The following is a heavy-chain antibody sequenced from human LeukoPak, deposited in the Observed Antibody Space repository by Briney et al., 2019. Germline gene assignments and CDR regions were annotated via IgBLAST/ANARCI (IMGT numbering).Heavy chain of an antibody. J-gene: IGHJ4*02. CDR2: INHSGST. CDR3: ASSDFWSGYSAPNSY. Sequence: PSETLSLTCTVSGGSISSYYWSWLRQPPGKGLEWIGEINHSGSTNYNPSLKSRVTISVDTSKNQFSLKLSSATAADTAVYYCASSDFWSGYSAPNSYWGQGTLVTVSS. D-gene: IGHD3-3*01. V-gene: IGHV4-34*01. CDR1: GGSISSYY.